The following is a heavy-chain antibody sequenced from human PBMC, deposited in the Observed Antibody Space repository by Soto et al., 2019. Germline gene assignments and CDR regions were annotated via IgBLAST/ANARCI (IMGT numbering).Heavy chain of an antibody. CDR1: GYPFTDYF. CDR2: ISLYHHST. D-gene: IGHD2-21*02. CDR3: ARELYSCGGDCPYYMDY. V-gene: IGHV1-46*01. J-gene: IGHJ4*02. Sequence: ASVKVSCKTAGYPFTDYFIHWVRQAPGQGLEWMGIISLYHHSTSYAQKFQGRLTVTADTSTTTVYMDLSSLTSEDSAVYWCARELYSCGGDCPYYMDYWGQGTLVTVSS.